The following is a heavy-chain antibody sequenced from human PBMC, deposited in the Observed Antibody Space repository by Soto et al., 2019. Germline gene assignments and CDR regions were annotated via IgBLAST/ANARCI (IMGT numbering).Heavy chain of an antibody. V-gene: IGHV3-23*01. Sequence: GGSLRLSCKAPGFTFSDYSMTWVRQAPGKGLEWVSSITGSGGTTYYADSVEDRFTISRDNSKNTLYLQINSLKAEDTAVYYCAKGWQYYDILTGYYYWGQGTLVTVPS. D-gene: IGHD3-9*01. CDR3: AKGWQYYDILTGYYY. J-gene: IGHJ4*02. CDR2: ITGSGGTT. CDR1: GFTFSDYS.